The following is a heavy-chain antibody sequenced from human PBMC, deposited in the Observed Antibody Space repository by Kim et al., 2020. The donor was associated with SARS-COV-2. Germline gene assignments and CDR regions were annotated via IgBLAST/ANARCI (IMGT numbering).Heavy chain of an antibody. J-gene: IGHJ6*02. Sequence: GESLKISCKGSGYSFTSYWIGWVRQMPGKGLEWMGIIYPGDSDTRYSPSFQGQVTISADKSISTAYLQWSSLKASDTAMYYCARQVVAAAGYYYYGMDVWGQGTTVTVSS. D-gene: IGHD6-13*01. V-gene: IGHV5-51*01. CDR2: IYPGDSDT. CDR3: ARQVVAAAGYYYYGMDV. CDR1: GYSFTSYW.